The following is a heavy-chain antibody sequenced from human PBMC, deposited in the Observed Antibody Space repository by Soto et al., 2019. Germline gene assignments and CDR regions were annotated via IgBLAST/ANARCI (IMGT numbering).Heavy chain of an antibody. V-gene: IGHV3-21*01. CDR3: ARDGYCSSTSCYTDYYYYGMDV. D-gene: IGHD2-2*02. Sequence: GGSLRLSCTFSGFTFEDHALTWVRQAPGKGLQWVSSISSSSSYIYYADSVKGRFTISRDNAKNSLYLQMNSLRAEDTAVYYCARDGYCSSTSCYTDYYYYGMDVWGQGTTVTVSS. CDR1: GFTFEDHA. CDR2: ISSSSSYI. J-gene: IGHJ6*02.